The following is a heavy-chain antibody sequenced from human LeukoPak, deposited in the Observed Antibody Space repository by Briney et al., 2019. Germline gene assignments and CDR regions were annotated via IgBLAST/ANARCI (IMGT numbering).Heavy chain of an antibody. J-gene: IGHJ4*02. CDR3: AKGNTMIVVVSDY. V-gene: IGHV3-23*01. CDR1: GFTFSSYA. D-gene: IGHD3-22*01. CDR2: ISGSGGST. Sequence: HPGGSLRLSCAASGFTFSSYAMSRVRQAPGKGLEWVSAISGSGGSTYYADSVKGRFTISRDNSKNTLYLQMNSLRVEDTAVYYCAKGNTMIVVVSDYWGQGTLVTVSS.